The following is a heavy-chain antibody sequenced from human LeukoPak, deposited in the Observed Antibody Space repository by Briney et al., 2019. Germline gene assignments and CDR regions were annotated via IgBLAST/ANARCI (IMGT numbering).Heavy chain of an antibody. Sequence: GGSLRLSCAASGSTFSSYSMNWVRQAPGKGLEWVSAISGSGGSTYYADSVKGRFTISRDNSKNTLYLQMNSLRAENTAVYYCAKAPQFGDTAMVVFDYWGQGTLVTVSS. CDR2: ISGSGGST. CDR1: GSTFSSYS. CDR3: AKAPQFGDTAMVVFDY. V-gene: IGHV3-23*01. J-gene: IGHJ4*02. D-gene: IGHD5-18*01.